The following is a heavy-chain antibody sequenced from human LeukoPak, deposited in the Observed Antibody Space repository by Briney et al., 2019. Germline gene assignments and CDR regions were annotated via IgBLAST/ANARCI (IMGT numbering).Heavy chain of an antibody. Sequence: ASVKVSCKASGYTFTSYDINLVRQATGQGLELMGWMNPNSGNTGYAEKFQGRVTMTRNTSISTVYMELSSLRSEDTAVYYCASGLSDYDILNGYWAALDYWGQGTMVTVSS. V-gene: IGHV1-8*01. D-gene: IGHD3-9*01. CDR1: GYTFTSYD. CDR2: MNPNSGNT. CDR3: ASGLSDYDILNGYWAALDY. J-gene: IGHJ4*02.